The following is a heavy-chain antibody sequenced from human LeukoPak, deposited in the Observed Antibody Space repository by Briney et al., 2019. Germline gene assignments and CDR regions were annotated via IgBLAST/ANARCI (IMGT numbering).Heavy chain of an antibody. CDR3: ARRRYSGSPNWFDP. CDR2: INLGDSDT. J-gene: IGHJ5*02. D-gene: IGHD1-26*01. Sequence: GESLKISCEASGHSFTNHWIGWVRQMPGKGLEWMGVINLGDSDTKYSPSFQGQVTISLDKSISTAYLQWRSLKASDTAMYYCARRRYSGSPNWFDPWGQGTLVTVSS. CDR1: GHSFTNHW. V-gene: IGHV5-51*01.